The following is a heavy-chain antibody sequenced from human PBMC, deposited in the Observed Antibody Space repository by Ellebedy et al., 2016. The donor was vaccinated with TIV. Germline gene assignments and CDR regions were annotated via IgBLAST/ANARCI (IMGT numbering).Heavy chain of an antibody. V-gene: IGHV3-48*02. CDR3: GRSGRNILYSSGWKDLDY. Sequence: GESLKISCAASEFIFSNHGMNWVRQAPGKGLEWVSHISSGSDTTYYADSVKCRFVISRDNAKNSVYLQMNSLRDEDTAVYYCGRSGRNILYSSGWKDLDYWGQGALVTVSP. J-gene: IGHJ4*02. D-gene: IGHD6-19*01. CDR2: ISSGSDTT. CDR1: EFIFSNHG.